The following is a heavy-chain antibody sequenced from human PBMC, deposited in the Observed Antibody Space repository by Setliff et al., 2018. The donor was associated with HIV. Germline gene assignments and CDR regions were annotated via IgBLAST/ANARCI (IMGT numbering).Heavy chain of an antibody. Sequence: PGGSLRLSCAASGFTFSDYYMGWIRQAPGKGLEWVSYISGRSSDPNYADSVKGRFTISRDNSKNTLYLQMNSLRAEDTAVYYCAKDRTVVVITIFDYWGQGTLVTVSS. CDR3: AKDRTVVVITIFDY. CDR2: ISGRSSDP. D-gene: IGHD3-22*01. J-gene: IGHJ4*02. V-gene: IGHV3-11*05. CDR1: GFTFSDYY.